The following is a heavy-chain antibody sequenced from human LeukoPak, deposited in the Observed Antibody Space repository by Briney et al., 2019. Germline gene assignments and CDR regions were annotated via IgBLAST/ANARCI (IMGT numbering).Heavy chain of an antibody. D-gene: IGHD4-17*01. V-gene: IGHV3-23*01. CDR2: ISGSGGSI. Sequence: GGSLILSCAASGFTFSSYAMSWVRQAPGKGLEWVSAISGSGGSIYYADSVKGRFTISRDNSKNTLYLQMNSLRAEDTAVYYCAKRWGENYGHFDYWGQGTLVTVSS. CDR3: AKRWGENYGHFDY. CDR1: GFTFSSYA. J-gene: IGHJ4*02.